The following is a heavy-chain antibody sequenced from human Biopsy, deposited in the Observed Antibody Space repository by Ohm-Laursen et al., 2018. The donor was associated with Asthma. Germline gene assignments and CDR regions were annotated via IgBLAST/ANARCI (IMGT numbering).Heavy chain of an antibody. CDR1: GFTFGDYW. CDR3: ARTFHFWSPYHAEHYQL. CDR2: IKHDGTEK. V-gene: IGHV3-7*01. D-gene: IGHD3-3*02. J-gene: IGHJ1*01. Sequence: SLRLSCAAPGFTFGDYWMSWVRQVPGKGLEWVANIKHDGTEKNHVDSLKGQFTTSRDNAKNSLYLQMNSLRTEDTAVYYCARTFHFWSPYHAEHYQLWGQGTLVTVPS.